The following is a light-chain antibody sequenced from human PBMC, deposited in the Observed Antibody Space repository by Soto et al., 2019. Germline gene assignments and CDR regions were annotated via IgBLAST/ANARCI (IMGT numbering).Light chain of an antibody. CDR1: QSVTPY. Sequence: EIVLTQSPATLSLSPGERATLSCRASQSVTPYLAWYQQKPGQSPRLLIYHAFPRATGLPARFSASGSGTNFTLTIRSLEHEDFAVYYCQQRHSWPPVFGQGTKVDIK. CDR3: QQRHSWPPV. V-gene: IGKV3-11*01. J-gene: IGKJ1*01. CDR2: HAF.